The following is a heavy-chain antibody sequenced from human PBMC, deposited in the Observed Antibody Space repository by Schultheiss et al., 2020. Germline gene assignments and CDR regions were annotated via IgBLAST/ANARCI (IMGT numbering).Heavy chain of an antibody. CDR2: IWYDGSNK. J-gene: IGHJ6*02. D-gene: IGHD3-10*01. V-gene: IGHV3-33*01. CDR1: GFTFSSYG. Sequence: GESLKISCAASGFTFSSYGMHWVRQAPGKGLEWVAVIWYDGSNKYYADSVKGRFTISRDNSKNTLYLQMNSLRAEDTAVYYCARDAILLWFEPYCMDVWGQGTTVTVSS. CDR3: ARDAILLWFEPYCMDV.